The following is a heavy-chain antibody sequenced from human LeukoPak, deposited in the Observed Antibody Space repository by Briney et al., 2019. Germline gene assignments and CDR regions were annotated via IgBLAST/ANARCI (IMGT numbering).Heavy chain of an antibody. V-gene: IGHV1-2*02. D-gene: IGHD2-21*01. CDR2: INPNSGVT. CDR1: GYTFTDYY. Sequence: ASVKVSCKTSGYTFTDYYMHWVRQAPGQGLEWTGWINPNSGVTSSAQKFQGRVTMTRDTSITTVYMEVRWLTSDDTAIYYCARADRLDGAPYLIGPWGQGTLVTVSS. J-gene: IGHJ5*02. CDR3: ARADRLDGAPYLIGP.